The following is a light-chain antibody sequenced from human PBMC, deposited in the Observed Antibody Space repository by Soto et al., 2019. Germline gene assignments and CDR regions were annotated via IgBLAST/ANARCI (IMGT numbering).Light chain of an antibody. Sequence: EIVLTQSPGTLSLSLGERATLSCRASQSVGSSVAWYQQKPGQAPRLVIFGTSSRAAGIPDRFSASGSGTDFSLTISRLEPEDFAVDYCQHYGSSPPDTFGQGTKLEIK. J-gene: IGKJ2*01. V-gene: IGKV3-20*01. CDR2: GTS. CDR3: QHYGSSPPDT. CDR1: QSVGSS.